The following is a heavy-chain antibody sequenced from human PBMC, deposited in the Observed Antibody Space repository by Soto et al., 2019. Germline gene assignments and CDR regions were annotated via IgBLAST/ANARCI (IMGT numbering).Heavy chain of an antibody. CDR3: AGITMIVVGAYGMDV. CDR1: GYTLTELS. V-gene: IGHV1-24*01. Sequence: ASVKVSCKVSGYTLTELSMHWVRQAPGKGLEWMGGFDPEDAEIIYAQKFQGRVPMTEATSTATAYRDMGSLRSEDTAVYYCAGITMIVVGAYGMDVWGQGTTVTVSS. J-gene: IGHJ6*02. D-gene: IGHD3-22*01. CDR2: FDPEDAEI.